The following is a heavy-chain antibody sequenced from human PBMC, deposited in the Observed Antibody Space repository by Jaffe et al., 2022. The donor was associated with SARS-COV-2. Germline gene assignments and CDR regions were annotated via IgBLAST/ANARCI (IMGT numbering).Heavy chain of an antibody. CDR2: IYYSGST. CDR3: ARKASDDYRNTPDYYYYYYGMDV. J-gene: IGHJ6*02. D-gene: IGHD4-4*01. Sequence: QVQLQESGPGLVKPSETLSLTCTVSGGSISSYYWSWIRQPPGKGLEWIGYIYYSGSTNYNPSLKSRVTISVDTSKNQFSLKLSSVTAADTAVYYCARKASDDYRNTPDYYYYYYGMDVWGQGTTVTVSS. V-gene: IGHV4-59*01. CDR1: GGSISSYY.